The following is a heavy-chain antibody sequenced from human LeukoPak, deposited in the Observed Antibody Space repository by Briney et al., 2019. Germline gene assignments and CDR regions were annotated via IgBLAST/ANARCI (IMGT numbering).Heavy chain of an antibody. D-gene: IGHD6-13*01. V-gene: IGHV1-3*04. J-gene: IGHJ4*02. CDR2: INTGNGNT. Sequence: ASVKVSCKASGYTFTSYTMHWVRQAPGQSLEWMGWINTGNGNTRYSQKFQDRVLITSDASANSVYMELSSLTSEDTAVYYCARVHSTTWSGDYWGQGTLVTVSS. CDR1: GYTFTSYT. CDR3: ARVHSTTWSGDY.